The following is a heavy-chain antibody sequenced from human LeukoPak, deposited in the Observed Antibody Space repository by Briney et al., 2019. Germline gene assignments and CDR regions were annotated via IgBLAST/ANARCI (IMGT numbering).Heavy chain of an antibody. CDR1: GGTLRRHT. J-gene: IGHJ4*02. CDR3: ASRSHKTIVGADTREVGDY. CDR2: IIPMMGIA. Sequence: SVKVSCKASGGTLRRHTITWVRQAPGQGLEWMGRIIPMMGIANYAQKFQGRVTITAHTSTDTAYMDLISLRSEDTAVYYCASRSHKTIVGADTREVGDYWGQGTLVTVSS. V-gene: IGHV1-69*02. D-gene: IGHD6-19*01.